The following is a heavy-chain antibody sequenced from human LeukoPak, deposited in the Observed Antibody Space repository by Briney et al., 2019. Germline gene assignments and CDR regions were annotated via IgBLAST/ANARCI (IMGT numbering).Heavy chain of an antibody. Sequence: GGSLRLSCSASGFIFSNYAMHWVRQAPGKGLEYVAGISNNGGITYYADSVKGRFSISRDNSKNTLYLQMNSLRAEDTAVYYCARDRDSSDWSFDYWGQGTLVTVSS. J-gene: IGHJ4*02. CDR2: ISNNGGIT. V-gene: IGHV3-64*04. D-gene: IGHD6-19*01. CDR1: GFIFSNYA. CDR3: ARDRDSSDWSFDY.